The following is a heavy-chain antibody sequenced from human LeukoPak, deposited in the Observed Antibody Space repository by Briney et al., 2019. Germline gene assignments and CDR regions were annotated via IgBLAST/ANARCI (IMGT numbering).Heavy chain of an antibody. J-gene: IGHJ4*02. D-gene: IGHD5-12*01. CDR2: ISGSGGST. V-gene: IGHV3-23*01. CDR3: AKDSRYSGYDFPFRDY. CDR1: GFTFSSYA. Sequence: GGSLRLSCAASGFTFSSYAMSWVRQAPGKGLEWVSAISGSGGSTYYADSVKGRFTISRDNSKNTLYLQMNSLRAEDTAVYYCAKDSRYSGYDFPFRDYWGQGTLVTVSS.